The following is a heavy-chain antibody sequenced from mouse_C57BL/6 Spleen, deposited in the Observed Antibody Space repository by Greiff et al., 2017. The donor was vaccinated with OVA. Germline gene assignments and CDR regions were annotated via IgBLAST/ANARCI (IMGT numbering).Heavy chain of an antibody. Sequence: QVQLKQPGTELVKPGASVKLSCKASGYTFTSYWMHWVKQRPGQGLEWIGNINPSNGGTNYNEKFKSKATLTVDKSSSTAYMQLSSLTSEDSAVYYCAREGGTRWYFDVWGTGTTVTVSS. J-gene: IGHJ1*03. CDR1: GYTFTSYW. CDR3: AREGGTRWYFDV. V-gene: IGHV1-53*01. CDR2: INPSNGGT. D-gene: IGHD3-3*01.